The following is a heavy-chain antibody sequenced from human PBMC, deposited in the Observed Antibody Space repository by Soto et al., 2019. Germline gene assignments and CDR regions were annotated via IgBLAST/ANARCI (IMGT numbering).Heavy chain of an antibody. CDR3: AKGGAAYYYDILTGYYPYYFDY. J-gene: IGHJ4*02. Sequence: EVQLVESGGGLVQPGRSLRLSCAASGFTFDDYAMHWVRQAPGKGLEWVSGSSWNSGSIGYADSVKGRFTISRDNAKNSLYLQMNSLRAEDTALYYCAKGGAAYYYDILTGYYPYYFDYWGQGTLVTVSS. CDR1: GFTFDDYA. V-gene: IGHV3-9*01. CDR2: SSWNSGSI. D-gene: IGHD3-9*01.